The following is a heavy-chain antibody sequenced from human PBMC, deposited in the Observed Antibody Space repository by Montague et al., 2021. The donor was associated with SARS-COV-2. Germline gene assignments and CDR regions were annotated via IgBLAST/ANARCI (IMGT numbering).Heavy chain of an antibody. CDR1: GFTFSNAW. D-gene: IGHD3-22*01. Sequence: LRLSCAASGFTFSNAWMNWIRQPPGKGLEWIGYIYYSGSTNYNPSLKSRVTISVDTSKNQFSLKLSSVTAADTAVYYCARVRTYYYDSSGYYYGIYYYYGMDVWGQGTTVTVSS. V-gene: IGHV4-59*01. J-gene: IGHJ6*02. CDR3: ARVRTYYYDSSGYYYGIYYYYGMDV. CDR2: IYYSGST.